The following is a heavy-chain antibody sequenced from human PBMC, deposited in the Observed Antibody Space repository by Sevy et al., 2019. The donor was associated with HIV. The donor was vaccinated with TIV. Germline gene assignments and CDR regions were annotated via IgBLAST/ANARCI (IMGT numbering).Heavy chain of an antibody. CDR1: GFSFAWYW. V-gene: IGHV3-7*01. CDR3: ASKGGSQPNDAFDT. CDR2: INQDGSEK. J-gene: IGHJ3*02. D-gene: IGHD3-10*01. Sequence: GGSLRLSCAASGFSFAWYWMSWVRQTPEKGLEWVANINQDGSEKNYVDSVKGRFTISRDNAKNSLYLQMNSLRVEDTAVYYCASKGGSQPNDAFDTWGQGTMVTVSS.